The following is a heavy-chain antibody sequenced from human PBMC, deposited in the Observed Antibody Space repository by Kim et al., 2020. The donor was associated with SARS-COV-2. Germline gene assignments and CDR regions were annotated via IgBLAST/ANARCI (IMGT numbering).Heavy chain of an antibody. V-gene: IGHV3-23*01. J-gene: IGHJ5*02. Sequence: GSGGNTYDEDPVKGRFTSSRDNSKNTLYLQMNSLRAEDTAVYYCAKAPLTWGQGTLVTVSS. CDR2: GSGGNT. CDR3: AKAPLT.